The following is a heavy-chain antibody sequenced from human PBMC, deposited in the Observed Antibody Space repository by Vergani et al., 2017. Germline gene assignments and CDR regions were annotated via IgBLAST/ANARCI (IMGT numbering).Heavy chain of an antibody. D-gene: IGHD3-9*01. Sequence: VQLVESGGGLVPPGGSLRLSCTASGFTFSNYWMHWVRQVPGKGLLWVSRIKSDGSIPAYADSVKGRFTISRDNAQNTLYLQMNSLRVEDTGVYYCARARCIETCYMSNWLDSWGQGTLVTVSS. V-gene: IGHV3-74*03. CDR3: ARARCIETCYMSNWLDS. J-gene: IGHJ5*01. CDR2: IKSDGSIP. CDR1: GFTFSNYW.